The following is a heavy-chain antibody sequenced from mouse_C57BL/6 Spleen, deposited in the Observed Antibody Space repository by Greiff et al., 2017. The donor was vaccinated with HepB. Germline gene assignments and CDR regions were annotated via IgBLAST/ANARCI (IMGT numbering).Heavy chain of an antibody. D-gene: IGHD1-1*01. CDR3: ARGEATNFDV. J-gene: IGHJ1*03. V-gene: IGHV1-54*01. CDR1: GYAFTNYL. Sequence: VQLQQSGAELVRPGTSVKVSCKASGYAFTNYLIEWVKQRPGQGLEWIGVINPGSGGTNYNEKFKGKATLTADKSSSTAYMQLSSLTSEDSAVYFCARGEATNFDVWGTGTTVTVSS. CDR2: INPGSGGT.